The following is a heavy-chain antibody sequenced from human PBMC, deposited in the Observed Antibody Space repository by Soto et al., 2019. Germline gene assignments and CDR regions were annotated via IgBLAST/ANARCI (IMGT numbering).Heavy chain of an antibody. CDR1: GYTFTSYA. D-gene: IGHD2-2*01. V-gene: IGHV1-3*01. CDR3: AREDRDRETGLVPAAIDGMDV. Sequence: ASVKVSCKASGYTFTSYAMHWVRQAPGQRLEWIGRINPSIGIARYAQKFQGRVTITADESTSTAYMELSSLRSDDTAVYYCAREDRDRETGLVPAAIDGMDVWGQGTTVTVSS. CDR2: INPSIGIA. J-gene: IGHJ6*02.